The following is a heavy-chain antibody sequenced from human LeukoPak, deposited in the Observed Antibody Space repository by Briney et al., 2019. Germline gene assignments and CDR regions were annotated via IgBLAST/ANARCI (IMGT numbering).Heavy chain of an antibody. J-gene: IGHJ4*02. Sequence: QSGGSLRLSCAASGFTFDDYAMHWVRQAPGKGLEWVSGISWNSGSIGYADSVKGRFTISRDNAKNSLYLQMNSLRAEDTALYYCANGGGIVGATLDYWGQGTLVTVSS. V-gene: IGHV3-9*01. CDR3: ANGGGIVGATLDY. CDR1: GFTFDDYA. CDR2: ISWNSGSI. D-gene: IGHD1-26*01.